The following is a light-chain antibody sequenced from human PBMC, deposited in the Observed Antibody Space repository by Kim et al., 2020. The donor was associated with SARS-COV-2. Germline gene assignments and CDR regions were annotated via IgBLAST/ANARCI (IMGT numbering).Light chain of an antibody. J-gene: IGKJ3*01. CDR2: DAS. Sequence: DMVMSQSPATLSLSPGETATLSCRASQSLSGHLAWYQQKPGQAPRLLIYDASTGATGLPVRFSGSDSGTDFTLTISSLQSEDFAVYYCQQYNSWPFTFGPGTKVDIK. CDR3: QQYNSWPFT. V-gene: IGKV3-15*01. CDR1: QSLSGH.